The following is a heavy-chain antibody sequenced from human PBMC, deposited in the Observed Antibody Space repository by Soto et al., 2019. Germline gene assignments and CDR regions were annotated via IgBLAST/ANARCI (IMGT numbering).Heavy chain of an antibody. Sequence: AGGSLRLSCAASGFTFSSYGMHWVRQAPGKGLEWVAVISYDGSNKYYADSVKGRFTISRDNSKNTLYLQMNSLRAEDTAVYYCAKGIEYSYGPRSRYFDLWGRGTLVTVSS. V-gene: IGHV3-30*18. D-gene: IGHD5-18*01. CDR2: ISYDGSNK. CDR3: AKGIEYSYGPRSRYFDL. J-gene: IGHJ2*01. CDR1: GFTFSSYG.